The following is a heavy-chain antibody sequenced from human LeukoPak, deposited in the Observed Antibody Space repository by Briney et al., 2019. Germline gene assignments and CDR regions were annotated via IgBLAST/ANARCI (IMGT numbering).Heavy chain of an antibody. CDR3: ARVIVATAGFFDY. J-gene: IGHJ4*02. D-gene: IGHD5-12*01. Sequence: SETLSLTCTVSGGSISSYYWSWIRQPPGKGLEWIGYIYYSGSTNYNPSLKSRVTISVDTSKNQFSLKLSSVTAADTAVYYCARVIVATAGFFDYWGQGTLVTVSS. CDR2: IYYSGST. V-gene: IGHV4-59*01. CDR1: GGSISSYY.